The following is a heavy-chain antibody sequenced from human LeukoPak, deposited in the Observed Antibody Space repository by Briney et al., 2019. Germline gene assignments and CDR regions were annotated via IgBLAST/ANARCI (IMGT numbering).Heavy chain of an antibody. J-gene: IGHJ4*02. Sequence: PSETLSLTCTVSGGSISSSSYYWGWIRQPPGKGLEWIGSIHYSGSTYYNPSLKGRVTISVDTSKNQFSLKLSSVTAADTAVYYCARPHSSSWYVDYWGQGTLVTVSS. D-gene: IGHD6-13*01. CDR1: GGSISSSSYY. V-gene: IGHV4-39*01. CDR2: IHYSGST. CDR3: ARPHSSSWYVDY.